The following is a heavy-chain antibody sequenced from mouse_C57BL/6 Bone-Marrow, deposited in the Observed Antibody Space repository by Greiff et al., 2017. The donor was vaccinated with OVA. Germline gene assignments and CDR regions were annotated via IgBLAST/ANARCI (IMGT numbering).Heavy chain of an antibody. CDR2: IWSGGST. Sequence: QVQLKQSGPGLVQPSQSLSITCTVSGFSLTSYGVHWVRQSPGKGLEWLGVIWSGGSTDYNAAFMSRLSITKDNSKSQVFFKMNSLQADDTAIYYCAKNSYSNYLYYFDYWGQGTTRTVSS. D-gene: IGHD2-5*01. V-gene: IGHV2-5*01. J-gene: IGHJ2*01. CDR3: AKNSYSNYLYYFDY. CDR1: GFSLTSYG.